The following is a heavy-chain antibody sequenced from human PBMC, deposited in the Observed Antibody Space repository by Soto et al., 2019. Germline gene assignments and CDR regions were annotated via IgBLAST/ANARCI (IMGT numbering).Heavy chain of an antibody. CDR3: AIDGYYSDSMVYFST. D-gene: IGHD3-22*01. CDR2: IIPIFGTA. V-gene: IGHV1-69*13. J-gene: IGHJ5*01. Sequence: SVKVSCKASGGTFSSYAISWVRQAPGQGLEWMGGIIPIFGTANYAQKFQGRVTITADESTSTAYMELSSLRSEDTAVYYCAIDGYYSDSMVYFSTWGQGPMVTVSS. CDR1: GGTFSSYA.